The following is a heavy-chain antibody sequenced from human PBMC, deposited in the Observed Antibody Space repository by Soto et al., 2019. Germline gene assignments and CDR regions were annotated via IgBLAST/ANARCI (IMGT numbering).Heavy chain of an antibody. CDR2: LTHDGTER. D-gene: IGHD3-10*01. V-gene: IGHV3-30*03. CDR3: AREKNSGYYRTVDY. J-gene: IGHJ4*02. Sequence: QVQLVASGGGVVQPGRSLSLSCAASGFTLSGHGLHWVRQAPGKGLEWVAVLTHDGTERHYPDSVKGRFTITRDISKNTFYLQMNSLRVEDTAMYYCAREKNSGYYRTVDYGGQGTLVTVSS. CDR1: GFTLSGHG.